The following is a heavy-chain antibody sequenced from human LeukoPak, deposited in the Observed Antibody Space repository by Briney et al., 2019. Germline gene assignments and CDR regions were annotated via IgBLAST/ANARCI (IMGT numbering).Heavy chain of an antibody. CDR3: ARVGYCSSTSCYASGAFDI. V-gene: IGHV3-21*01. D-gene: IGHD2-2*01. Sequence: GGSLRLSCAASGFTFSSYSMNWVRQAPGKGLEWVSSISSSSSYIYYADSMKGRFTISRDNAKNSPYLQMNSLRAEDTAVYYCARVGYCSSTSCYASGAFDIWGQGTMVTVSS. CDR2: ISSSSSYI. CDR1: GFTFSSYS. J-gene: IGHJ3*02.